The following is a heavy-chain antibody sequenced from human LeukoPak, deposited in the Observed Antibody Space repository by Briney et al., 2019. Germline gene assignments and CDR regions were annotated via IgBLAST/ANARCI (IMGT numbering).Heavy chain of an antibody. J-gene: IGHJ4*02. CDR3: VRLRRNSDTSGFYYYYDF. CDR2: ISVRSNYI. V-gene: IGHV3-21*01. D-gene: IGHD3-22*01. CDR1: GYTFSSYS. Sequence: GGSLRLPCVASGYTFSSYSINWVRQAPGKGLERVSSISVRSNYIYYADSVRGRFSISRDDARDSLYLQMNSLRAEDTAVYYCVRLRRNSDTSGFYYYYDFWGQGTLVTVSS.